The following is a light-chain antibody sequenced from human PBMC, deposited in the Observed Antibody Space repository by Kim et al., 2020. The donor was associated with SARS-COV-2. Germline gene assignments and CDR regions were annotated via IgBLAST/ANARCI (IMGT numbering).Light chain of an antibody. V-gene: IGLV3-1*01. CDR3: QAWDRRTSTWV. J-gene: IGLJ3*02. CDR1: ELGDKY. Sequence: PGQTATITCSGDELGDKYVCWYQQKTGQSPVLVIYQDNKWPSGIPERFSGSNSGNTATLTISGAQALDEADYYCQAWDRRTSTWVFGGGTQLTVL. CDR2: QDN.